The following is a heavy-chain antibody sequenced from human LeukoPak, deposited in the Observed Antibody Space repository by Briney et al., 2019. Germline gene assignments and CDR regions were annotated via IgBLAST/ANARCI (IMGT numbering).Heavy chain of an antibody. CDR1: GGTFSSYA. J-gene: IGHJ5*02. V-gene: IGHV1-69*06. Sequence: ASVKVSCKASGGTFSSYAISWVRRAPGQGLEWMGGIVPIFGTANYAQKFQGRVTMTEDTSTDTAYMELSSLRSEDTAVYYCATNLGVCSGGSCYSGNWFDPWGQGTLVTVSS. CDR2: IVPIFGTA. CDR3: ATNLGVCSGGSCYSGNWFDP. D-gene: IGHD2-15*01.